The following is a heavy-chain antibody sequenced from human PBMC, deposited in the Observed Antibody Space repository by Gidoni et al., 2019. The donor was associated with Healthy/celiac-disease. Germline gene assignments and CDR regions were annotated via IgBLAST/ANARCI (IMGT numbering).Heavy chain of an antibody. Sequence: QVQPVESGGGVVQPGRSLRLSCAASGFTFSSYGMHWVRQAPGKGLEWVAVRWYDGSNKYYADSVNGRFTISRDNSKNTRYLQMNSLRAEDTAVYYCARGLPHDSSGYYYYYYYGMDVWGQGTTVTVSS. V-gene: IGHV3-33*01. CDR1: GFTFSSYG. D-gene: IGHD3-22*01. J-gene: IGHJ6*02. CDR3: ARGLPHDSSGYYYYYYYGMDV. CDR2: RWYDGSNK.